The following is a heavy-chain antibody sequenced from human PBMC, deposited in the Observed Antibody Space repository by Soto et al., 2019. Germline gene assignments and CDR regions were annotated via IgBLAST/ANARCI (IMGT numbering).Heavy chain of an antibody. Sequence: QVHLVQSGPEVREPGASMKVSCKASGYSFSSYGITWVRQAPGQGLEWMGWISPSTHETNYAQKFQGRVTVTTETSTSTAFIELRNLKSGDTSVYYCARGWYPRFAPWGPGTLVTVAS. V-gene: IGHV1-18*01. D-gene: IGHD6-13*01. CDR1: GYSFSSYG. J-gene: IGHJ5*02. CDR2: ISPSTHET. CDR3: ARGWYPRFAP.